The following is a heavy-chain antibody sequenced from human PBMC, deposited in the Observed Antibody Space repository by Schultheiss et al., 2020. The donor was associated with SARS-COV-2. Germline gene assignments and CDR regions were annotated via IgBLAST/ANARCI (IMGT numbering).Heavy chain of an antibody. J-gene: IGHJ3*02. V-gene: IGHV4-61*02. CDR1: GGSISSGSYY. Sequence: SETLSLTCTVSGGSISSGSYYWSWIRQPAGKGLEWIGRIYTSGSTNYNPSLKSRVTISVDTSKNQFSLKLSSVTAADTAVYYCARSEWFGDAFDIWGQGTPGHRLL. D-gene: IGHD3-10*01. CDR3: ARSEWFGDAFDI. CDR2: IYTSGST.